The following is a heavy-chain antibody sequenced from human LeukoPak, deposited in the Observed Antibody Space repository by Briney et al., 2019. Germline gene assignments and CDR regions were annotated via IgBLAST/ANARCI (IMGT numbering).Heavy chain of an antibody. Sequence: SETLSLTCTVSGGSISSYYWSWIRQPAGKGLEWIGRIYTSGSTNYNPTLKSRVTMSLDTSKNQFSLKLSSVTAADTAVYYCARDSRYNWNGGFDYWGQGTLVSVSS. CDR2: IYTSGST. J-gene: IGHJ4*01. CDR3: ARDSRYNWNGGFDY. CDR1: GGSISSYY. V-gene: IGHV4-4*07. D-gene: IGHD1-1*01.